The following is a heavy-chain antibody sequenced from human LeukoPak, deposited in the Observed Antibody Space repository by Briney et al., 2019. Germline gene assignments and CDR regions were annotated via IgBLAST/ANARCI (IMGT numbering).Heavy chain of an antibody. CDR2: IYTSGST. D-gene: IGHD1-1*01. V-gene: IGHV4-4*07. J-gene: IGHJ6*03. CDR3: VTGVPVRYYYYMDV. Sequence: PSETLSLTCTVSGGSISSYYWSWIRQPAGKGLEWIGRIYTSGSTNYNPSLKSRVTMSVDTSKNQFSLKLSSVTAADTAVYYCVTGVPVRYYYYMDVWGKGTTVTVSS. CDR1: GGSISSYY.